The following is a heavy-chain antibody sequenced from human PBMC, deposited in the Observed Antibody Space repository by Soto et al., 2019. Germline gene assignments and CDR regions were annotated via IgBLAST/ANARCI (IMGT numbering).Heavy chain of an antibody. CDR2: INHSGST. Sequence: SSETLSLTCAVYGGSFSGYYWSWIRQPPGKGLEWIGEINHSGSTNYNPSLKSRVTISVDTSKNQFSLKLSSVTAADTAVYHCARGSSSWYVTYYYYYMDVWGKGTTVTVSS. V-gene: IGHV4-34*01. D-gene: IGHD6-13*01. CDR3: ARGSSSWYVTYYYYYMDV. CDR1: GGSFSGYY. J-gene: IGHJ6*03.